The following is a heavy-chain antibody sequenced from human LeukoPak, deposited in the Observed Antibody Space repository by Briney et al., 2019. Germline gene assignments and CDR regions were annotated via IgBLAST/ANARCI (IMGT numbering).Heavy chain of an antibody. V-gene: IGHV5-51*01. D-gene: IGHD4-17*01. J-gene: IGHJ4*02. Sequence: GASVKVSCKASGYSFTSYWIGWVRQMPGKGLEWMGIIYPGDSDTRYSPSFQGQVTISADKSISTAYLQWSSLKASDTAMYYCAMTTVTTPMAYWGQGTLVTVSS. CDR1: GYSFTSYW. CDR3: AMTTVTTPMAY. CDR2: IYPGDSDT.